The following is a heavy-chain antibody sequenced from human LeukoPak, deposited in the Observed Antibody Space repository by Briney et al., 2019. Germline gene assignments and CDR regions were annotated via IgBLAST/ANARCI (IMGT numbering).Heavy chain of an antibody. CDR3: ACLSSNGRRAFDI. CDR1: GCSISSYY. J-gene: IGHJ3*02. V-gene: IGHV4-59*08. CDR2: FSYSGNT. D-gene: IGHD2-8*01. Sequence: SETLSLTCTVSGCSISSYYWPWLRQPPGKGLEWVGYFSYSGNTNHNPSLKSRVTMSVDTSKSQFSLKLSSVTAADTAVYYCACLSSNGRRAFDIWGQGTMVTVSP.